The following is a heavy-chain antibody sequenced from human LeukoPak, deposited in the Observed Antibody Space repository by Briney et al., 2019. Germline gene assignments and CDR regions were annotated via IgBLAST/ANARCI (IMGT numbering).Heavy chain of an antibody. J-gene: IGHJ5*02. CDR3: ARDKVIASAGTPNWFDP. D-gene: IGHD6-13*01. Sequence: ASVKVSCKASGYTFTNYGISWVRQAPGQGLEWMGRISAYDGNTNYLQKFQGRVTMTTDTATSTAYMELRSLRSDDTAVYYCARDKVIASAGTPNWFDPWGQGTLVTVSS. CDR2: ISAYDGNT. V-gene: IGHV1-18*01. CDR1: GYTFTNYG.